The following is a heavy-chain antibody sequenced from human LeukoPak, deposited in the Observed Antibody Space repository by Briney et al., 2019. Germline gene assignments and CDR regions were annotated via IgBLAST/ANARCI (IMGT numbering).Heavy chain of an antibody. D-gene: IGHD1-26*01. Sequence: SETLSLTCAVYGGSFSGYYWSWIRQPPGKGLEWIGEIKYSGSTNYNPSLKSRVTISVDTSKNPLYLKLSSVSAADTAVYYCARGFGSYYRAGWRDYFDYWGQGTLVTVSS. CDR1: GGSFSGYY. CDR2: IKYSGST. V-gene: IGHV4-34*01. CDR3: ARGFGSYYRAGWRDYFDY. J-gene: IGHJ4*02.